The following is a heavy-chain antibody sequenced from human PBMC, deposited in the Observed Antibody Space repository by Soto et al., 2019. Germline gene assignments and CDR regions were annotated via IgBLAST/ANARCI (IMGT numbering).Heavy chain of an antibody. CDR3: TRGGTRTTYWGLFDS. V-gene: IGHV3-74*01. CDR1: GFTFSDNW. J-gene: IGHJ4*02. D-gene: IGHD7-27*01. CDR2: ISGDASST. Sequence: EVKVVESGGGLVQPGGSLRLSCAASGFTFSDNWMHWVRQPPGKGPVWVSRISGDASSTSYADSVKGRFTISRDSAKITVYLQMDSLRVEDTAVYYCTRGGTRTTYWGLFDSWGQGTLVTVSS.